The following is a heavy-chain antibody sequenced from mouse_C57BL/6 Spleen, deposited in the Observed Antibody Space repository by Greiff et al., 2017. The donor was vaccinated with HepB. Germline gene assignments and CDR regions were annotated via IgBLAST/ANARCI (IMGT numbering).Heavy chain of an antibody. J-gene: IGHJ4*01. Sequence: EVQLVESGPGLVKPSQSLSLTCSVTGYSITSGYYWNWIRQFPGNKLEWMGYISYDGSNNYNPSLKNRISITRDTSKNQFFLKLNSVTTEDTATYYCARGGLGSAMDYWGQGTSVTVSS. CDR2: ISYDGSN. CDR3: ARGGLGSAMDY. CDR1: GYSITSGYY. V-gene: IGHV3-6*01. D-gene: IGHD3-3*01.